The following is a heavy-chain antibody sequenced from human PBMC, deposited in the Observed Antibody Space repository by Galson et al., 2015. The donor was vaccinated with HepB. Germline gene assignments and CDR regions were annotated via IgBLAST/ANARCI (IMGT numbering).Heavy chain of an antibody. V-gene: IGHV3-15*01. CDR1: GFTFSNAW. Sequence: SLRLSCAASGFTFSNAWMSWVRQAPGKGLEWVGRIKSQPDDGTTDYAAPVKGRFTISRDDSKNTLYLQMHSLKTEDTAVYYCTTDRIPSKRGTSHWGQGTLVTVSS. CDR2: IKSQPDDGTT. CDR3: TTDRIPSKRGTSH. D-gene: IGHD1-26*01. J-gene: IGHJ4*02.